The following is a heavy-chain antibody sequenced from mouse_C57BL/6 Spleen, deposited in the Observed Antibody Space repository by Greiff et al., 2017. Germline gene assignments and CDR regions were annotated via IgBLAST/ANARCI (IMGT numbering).Heavy chain of an antibody. CDR3: ARELVYYYGSSGAY. Sequence: QVQLQQPGTELVKPGASVKLSCKASGYTFTSYWMNWVKQRPGQGLEWIGNINPSNGGTNYNEKFKSKATLTVDKSSSTAYMQLSSLTSEDSAVYYCARELVYYYGSSGAYWGQGALVTVSA. V-gene: IGHV1-53*01. D-gene: IGHD1-1*01. CDR1: GYTFTSYW. J-gene: IGHJ3*01. CDR2: INPSNGGT.